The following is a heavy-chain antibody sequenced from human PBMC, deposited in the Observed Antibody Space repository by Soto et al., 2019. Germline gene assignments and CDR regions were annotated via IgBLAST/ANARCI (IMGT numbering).Heavy chain of an antibody. CDR3: ARVKDYRAGFYFDL. V-gene: IGHV3-30-3*01. Sequence: QVQLVESGGGVVQPGRSLRLSCAASGFTFSTYAMHWVRQAPGKGPEWVAGISYDGTTKDYADSVKGRFSISRDNSRNTLFLQMNRLTPEDTAVYYCARVKDYRAGFYFDLWGRGTLVTVSS. D-gene: IGHD4-17*01. J-gene: IGHJ2*01. CDR1: GFTFSTYA. CDR2: ISYDGTTK.